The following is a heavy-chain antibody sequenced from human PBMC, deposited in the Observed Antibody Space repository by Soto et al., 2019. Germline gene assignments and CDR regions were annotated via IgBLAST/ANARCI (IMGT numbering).Heavy chain of an antibody. Sequence: GESLKISCKGSGYSFTSYWIGWVRQMPGIGLEWMGIIYPGDSDIRYSPSFQDQVTISADKSISTAYLQWSSLKASDTAMYYCARTTCSGSRWPSYYYGMDVWAQGTTVTVSS. V-gene: IGHV5-51*01. CDR1: GYSFTSYW. CDR3: ARTTCSGSRWPSYYYGMDV. J-gene: IGHJ6*02. CDR2: IYPGDSDI. D-gene: IGHD2-15*01.